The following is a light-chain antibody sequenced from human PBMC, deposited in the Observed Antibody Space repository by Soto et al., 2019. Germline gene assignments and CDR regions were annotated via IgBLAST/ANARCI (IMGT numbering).Light chain of an antibody. J-gene: IGKJ1*01. CDR3: MQALQTPR. CDR1: QSLLQSNGNNY. V-gene: IGKV2-28*01. Sequence: PLSLPVTPGEPASISCRSSQSLLQSNGNNYLDWYLQKPGQSPQLLIYLASNRASGVPDRFSGSGSGTEFTLKISRVEAEDVGVYYCMQALQTPRFGQGTKVDIK. CDR2: LAS.